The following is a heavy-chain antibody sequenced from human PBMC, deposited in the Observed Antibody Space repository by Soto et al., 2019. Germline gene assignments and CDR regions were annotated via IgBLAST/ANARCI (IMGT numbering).Heavy chain of an antibody. D-gene: IGHD3-10*01. Sequence: QVQLQESGPGLLKPSQTLSLTCTVSGGSIRSDGYYWSWIRQRPGKGLEWIGYMNYRGITYYNPSLKSRLNISEDTSKNHFSLNLNSVTAADTAVYYCARDGLSGGDAFDIWGQGTMVVVSS. J-gene: IGHJ3*02. CDR2: MNYRGIT. CDR1: GGSIRSDGYY. V-gene: IGHV4-31*03. CDR3: ARDGLSGGDAFDI.